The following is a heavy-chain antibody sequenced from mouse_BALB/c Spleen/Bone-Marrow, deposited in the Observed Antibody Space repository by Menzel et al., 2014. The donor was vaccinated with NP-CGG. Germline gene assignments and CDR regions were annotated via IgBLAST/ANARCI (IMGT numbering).Heavy chain of an antibody. CDR2: ISGGGSYT. CDR3: ARGHYRYDAYAMDY. J-gene: IGHJ4*01. D-gene: IGHD2-14*01. Sequence: EVKVEESGGGLVKPGGSLKLSCAASGFTFSSYGMSWVRQTPEKRLEWVATISGGGSYTYYPDSVKGRFTISRDNAKNNLYLQMSSLRSEDTALYYCARGHYRYDAYAMDYWGQGTSVTVSS. CDR1: GFTFSSYG. V-gene: IGHV5-9-2*01.